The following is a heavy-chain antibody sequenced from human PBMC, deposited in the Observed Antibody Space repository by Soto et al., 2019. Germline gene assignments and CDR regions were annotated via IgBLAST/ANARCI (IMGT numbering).Heavy chain of an antibody. CDR2: VFYTGSP. D-gene: IGHD3-16*01. J-gene: IGHJ4*02. V-gene: IGHV4-39*01. CDR1: GASINSNVHY. CDR3: ARHPFGGYAFDS. Sequence: SETLSLTCTVSGASINSNVHYWGWVRQSPGKGLEWIASVFYTGSPYHNPSLESRVSISVGTSDNQFSLKVTSVPAADTGIYYCARHPFGGYAFDSWGQGTLVTVSS.